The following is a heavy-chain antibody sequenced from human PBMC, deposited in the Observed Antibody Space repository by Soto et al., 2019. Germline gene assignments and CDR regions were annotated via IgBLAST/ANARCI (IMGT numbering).Heavy chain of an antibody. CDR2: ISYDGSNK. CDR3: AKVLPDDFWSGSTLVGMDV. Sequence: PGGSLRLSCAASGFAFRSYGMHWVRQAPGKGLEWVALISYDGSNKYSADSVKGRFTISRDNSKNTLYLQMNSLRAEDTAVYYCAKVLPDDFWSGSTLVGMDVWGQGTTVTVSS. J-gene: IGHJ6*02. D-gene: IGHD3-3*01. CDR1: GFAFRSYG. V-gene: IGHV3-30*18.